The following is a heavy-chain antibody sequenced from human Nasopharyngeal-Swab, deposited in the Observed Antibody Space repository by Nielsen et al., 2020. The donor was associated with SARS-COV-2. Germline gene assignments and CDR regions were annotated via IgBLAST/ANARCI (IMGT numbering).Heavy chain of an antibody. V-gene: IGHV4-34*01. CDR2: VRQGGGT. Sequence: WIRQPPGKGLEWIGEVRQGGGTNYNPALKKRVTISVATSKNQFSLKLSSVTAAETAVYYCARGGAGVVPSPVLGLGPYYSYYYMDVWGKGTTVTVSS. J-gene: IGHJ6*03. CDR3: ARGGAGVVPSPVLGLGPYYSYYYMDV. D-gene: IGHD2-2*01.